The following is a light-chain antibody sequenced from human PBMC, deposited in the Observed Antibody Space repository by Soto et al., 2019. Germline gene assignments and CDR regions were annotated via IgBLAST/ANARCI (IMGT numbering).Light chain of an antibody. Sequence: IVLTQSPGTLSLSPGERATLSCRASQSVSSSYLAWYQQKPGQAPRLLIYGASTRATGIPARFSGSGSGTEFTLTISSLQSEDFAVYYCQQYNNWPPYTFGQGTKVDIK. CDR1: QSVSSSY. J-gene: IGKJ2*01. CDR3: QQYNNWPPYT. V-gene: IGKV3-15*01. CDR2: GAS.